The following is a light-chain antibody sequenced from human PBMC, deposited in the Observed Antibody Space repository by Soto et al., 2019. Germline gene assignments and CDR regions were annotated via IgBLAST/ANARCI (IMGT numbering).Light chain of an antibody. V-gene: IGKV3-11*01. CDR1: QSVNNY. CDR2: DTS. J-gene: IGKJ1*01. Sequence: EIVLTQSPATLSLSPGERATLSCRASQSVNNYLAWYQQNPGQAPRLLIYDTSNRATGIPARFSGSGSGTDLTLTISSLEPEDFAVYYCQQRSSWPRTFGQGTKVEIK. CDR3: QQRSSWPRT.